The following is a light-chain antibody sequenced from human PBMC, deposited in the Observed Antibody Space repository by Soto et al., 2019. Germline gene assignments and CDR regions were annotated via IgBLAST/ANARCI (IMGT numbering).Light chain of an antibody. CDR1: QSVLYSSNNKNY. CDR3: QQYFSFPWT. CDR2: WAS. J-gene: IGKJ1*01. Sequence: DIVMTQSPDSLAVSLGERATINCKSSQSVLYSSNNKNYLAWYQQRPGQPPNLLIYWASTRESGIPDRLSGRGSGTDVTLTISSLQAEDVAIYYCQQYFSFPWTFGQGTKVEIK. V-gene: IGKV4-1*01.